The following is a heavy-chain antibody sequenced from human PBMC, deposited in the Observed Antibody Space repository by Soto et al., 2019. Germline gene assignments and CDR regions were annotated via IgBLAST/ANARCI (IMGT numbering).Heavy chain of an antibody. CDR2: IWYDGSKK. CDR1: GFTFSGFG. CDR3: ARGRGGSYGGNSAHFDI. Sequence: QVQLVESGGGVVQPGTSLRLSCEAYGFTFSGFGMHWVRQAPGKGLEWVAVIWYDGSKKYYADCVKGRFTICRDNSKNALYLQRNSLRAEDTAVYYCARGRGGSYGGNSAHFDIWGQGTLVTVSS. V-gene: IGHV3-33*01. D-gene: IGHD4-17*01. J-gene: IGHJ3*02.